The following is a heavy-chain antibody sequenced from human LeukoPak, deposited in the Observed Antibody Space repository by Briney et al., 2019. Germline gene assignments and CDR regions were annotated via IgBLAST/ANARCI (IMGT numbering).Heavy chain of an antibody. CDR1: GYTFTSYD. V-gene: IGHV1-8*01. Sequence: ASVKVSFKSSGYTFTSYDMNWVRQATGQGLEWLGWMNPNSGNTGYAQNFQGRVTMTMNTSITTAYMELSSLRSEDTAVYYGARALSWTTESYYYMDVWGKGTTVTVSS. CDR3: ARALSWTTESYYYMDV. CDR2: MNPNSGNT. J-gene: IGHJ6*03. D-gene: IGHD3/OR15-3a*01.